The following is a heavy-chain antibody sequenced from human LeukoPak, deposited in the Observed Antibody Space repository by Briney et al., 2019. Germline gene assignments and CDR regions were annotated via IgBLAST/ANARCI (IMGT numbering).Heavy chain of an antibody. Sequence: PGGSLRLSCAASGFTFSSYSMNWVRQAPGKGLEWVSSISSSSSYIYYADSVKGRFTISRDNAKNSLYLQMNSLRAEDTAVYYCARDPAYCGGDCYASRYFDYWGQGTPVTVSS. J-gene: IGHJ4*02. D-gene: IGHD2-21*02. CDR3: ARDPAYCGGDCYASRYFDY. CDR2: ISSSSSYI. CDR1: GFTFSSYS. V-gene: IGHV3-21*01.